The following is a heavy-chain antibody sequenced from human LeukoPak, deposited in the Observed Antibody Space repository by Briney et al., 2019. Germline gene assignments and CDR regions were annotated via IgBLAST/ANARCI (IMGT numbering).Heavy chain of an antibody. CDR2: ISPYNGNT. CDR3: ARDAILSYYSDGSAYHGFDF. Sequence: ASVKVSCKASGYTFTNFGVSWVRQAPGQGFEWMGWISPYNGNTYSAQKFQGRVTMTTDTPTNTAYMDMRSLRSDDTAMYYCARDAILSYYSDGSAYHGFDFWGQGTLVTVCS. D-gene: IGHD3-22*01. J-gene: IGHJ4*02. CDR1: GYTFTNFG. V-gene: IGHV1-18*01.